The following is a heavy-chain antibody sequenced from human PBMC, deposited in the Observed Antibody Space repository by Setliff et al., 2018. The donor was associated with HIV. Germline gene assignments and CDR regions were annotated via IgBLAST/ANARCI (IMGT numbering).Heavy chain of an antibody. CDR2: ISHSGST. Sequence: SDTLSLTCAVSGGSFSSSNWWSWVRQPPGKGLEWIGEISHSGSTNYNPSLKSRVTISLDKSKNQFSLKLSSVTAADTAVYYCAGGDQLVRRGVFNIWGPGTMVTVS. CDR3: AGGDQLVRRGVFNI. V-gene: IGHV4-4*02. D-gene: IGHD3-16*01. CDR1: GGSFSSSNW. J-gene: IGHJ3*02.